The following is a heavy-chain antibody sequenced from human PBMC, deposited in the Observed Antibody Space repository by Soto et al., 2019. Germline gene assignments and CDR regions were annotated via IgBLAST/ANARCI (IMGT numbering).Heavy chain of an antibody. J-gene: IGHJ3*01. CDR3: ARGRGVVIPAGTPDAFDV. Sequence: VKVSCKASGYIFNKYGFNWVRQAPGQGLEWMGRISAFNGYTNFAQKFQGRVTLTTDTSTNTAYMELSSLSSDDTAIYYCARGRGVVIPAGTPDAFDVWGQGTMVTVSS. CDR1: GYIFNKYG. V-gene: IGHV1-18*01. D-gene: IGHD2-21*01. CDR2: ISAFNGYT.